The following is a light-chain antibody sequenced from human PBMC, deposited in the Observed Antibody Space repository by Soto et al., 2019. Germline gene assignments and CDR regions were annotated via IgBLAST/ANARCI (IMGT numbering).Light chain of an antibody. Sequence: DLQMTQSPSSLSASVGDRVTITCQASQDISNYLNWYQQKPGKAPKLLIYDASNLETGVPSSFSGSGSGTDFTFTISSLQPEDIATYYCQQYDNLPFTFGPGTKVDIK. V-gene: IGKV1-33*01. CDR2: DAS. CDR3: QQYDNLPFT. CDR1: QDISNY. J-gene: IGKJ3*01.